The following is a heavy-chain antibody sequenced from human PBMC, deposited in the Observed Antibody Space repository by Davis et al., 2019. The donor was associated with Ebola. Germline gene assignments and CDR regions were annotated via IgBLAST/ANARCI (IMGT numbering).Heavy chain of an antibody. CDR1: GGSISNFY. CDR3: ARNTGGYSYGRFDY. V-gene: IGHV4-59*08. Sequence: SETLSLTCTVSGGSISNFYWSWIRQPPGKGLEWIGYIYYSGSTNYNPSLKSRVTISVDTSKNQLSLKLSSVTAADTAVYYCARNTGGYSYGRFDYWGQGTLVTVSS. CDR2: IYYSGST. J-gene: IGHJ4*02. D-gene: IGHD5-18*01.